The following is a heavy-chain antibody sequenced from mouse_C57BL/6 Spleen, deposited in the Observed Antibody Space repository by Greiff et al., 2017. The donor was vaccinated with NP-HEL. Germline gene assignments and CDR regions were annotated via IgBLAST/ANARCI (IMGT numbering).Heavy chain of an antibody. J-gene: IGHJ4*01. D-gene: IGHD2-1*01. CDR3: ARSPTYGNPHYYAMDY. V-gene: IGHV1-59*01. CDR2: IDPSDSYT. Sequence: QVQLQQPGAELVRPGTSVKLSRKASGYTFTSYWMHWVKQRPGQGLEWIGVIDPSDSYTNYNQKFKGKATLTVDTSSSTAYMQLSSLTSEDSAVYYCARSPTYGNPHYYAMDYWGQGTSVTVSS. CDR1: GYTFTSYW.